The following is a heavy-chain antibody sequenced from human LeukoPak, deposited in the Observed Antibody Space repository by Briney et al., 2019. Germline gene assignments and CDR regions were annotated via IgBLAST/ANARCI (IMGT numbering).Heavy chain of an antibody. Sequence: GGSLRLSCAASGFTFSTYGMHWVRQAPGKGLEWVAVIWYDGNQKYYADSVKGRFTISRDDSKNTLYLQMNSLRADDTAVYYCARDLRLLVFDYWGQGTLVTVSS. CDR2: IWYDGNQK. CDR1: GFTFSTYG. V-gene: IGHV3-33*01. D-gene: IGHD2-21*02. J-gene: IGHJ4*02. CDR3: ARDLRLLVFDY.